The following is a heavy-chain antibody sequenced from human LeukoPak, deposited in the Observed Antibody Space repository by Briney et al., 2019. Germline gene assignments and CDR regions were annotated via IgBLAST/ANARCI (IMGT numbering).Heavy chain of an antibody. CDR2: INPNSGVT. CDR1: GFTLSDYY. CDR3: ARELMTTMTTVDH. D-gene: IGHD4-17*01. J-gene: IGHJ5*02. V-gene: IGHV1-2*02. Sequence: ASVKVSCKASGFTLSDYYMHWVRQAPGQGLEWMGWINPNSGVTGYAQRFQGRVTMTRDTSINTAYMDLSRLTSDDTAVYYCARELMTTMTTVDHWGQGTLVTVSS.